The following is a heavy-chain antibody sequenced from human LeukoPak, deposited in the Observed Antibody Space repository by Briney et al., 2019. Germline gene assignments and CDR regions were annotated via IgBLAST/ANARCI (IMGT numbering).Heavy chain of an antibody. J-gene: IGHJ4*02. CDR3: SANYYDSSGSIDY. D-gene: IGHD3-22*01. CDR1: GYTFTSYD. Sequence: ASVKVSCKASGYTFTSYDINWVRQATGQGLEWMGWMNPNSGNTGYAQKFQGRATMTRNTSISTAYMELSSLRSEDTAVYYCSANYYDSSGSIDYWGQGTLVTVSS. V-gene: IGHV1-8*01. CDR2: MNPNSGNT.